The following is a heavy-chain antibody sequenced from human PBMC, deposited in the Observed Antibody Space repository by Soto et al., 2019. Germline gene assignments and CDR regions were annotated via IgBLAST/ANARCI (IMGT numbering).Heavy chain of an antibody. Sequence: GASVKVSCKASGYTFTGYYMHWVRQAPGQGLEWMGWINPNSGGTNYAQKFQGWVTMTRDTSISTAYMELSRLRSDDTAVYYCAISRRKDYYYGMDVWGQGTTVTVSS. V-gene: IGHV1-2*04. CDR3: AISRRKDYYYGMDV. J-gene: IGHJ6*02. CDR2: INPNSGGT. D-gene: IGHD2-2*01. CDR1: GYTFTGYY.